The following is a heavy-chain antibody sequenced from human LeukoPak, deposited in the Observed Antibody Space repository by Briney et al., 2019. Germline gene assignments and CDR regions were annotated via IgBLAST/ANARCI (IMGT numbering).Heavy chain of an antibody. Sequence: SVKVSCKASGGTFSSYAISWVRQAPGQGLEWMRGIIPIFGTANYAQKFQGRVTMTRDTSTSTVYMELSSLRSEDTAVYYCARERVAAGLDYWGQGTLVTVSS. CDR2: IIPIFGTA. CDR1: GGTFSSYA. D-gene: IGHD6-13*01. CDR3: ARERVAAGLDY. V-gene: IGHV1-69*05. J-gene: IGHJ4*02.